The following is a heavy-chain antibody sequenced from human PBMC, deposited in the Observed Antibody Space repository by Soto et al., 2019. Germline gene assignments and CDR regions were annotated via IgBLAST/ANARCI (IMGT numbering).Heavy chain of an antibody. CDR3: ARLRLEPEGSNLPLMCGLDV. J-gene: IGHJ6*02. CDR1: GDTFTDHS. CDR2: ITPMLGTT. Sequence: QVQLVQSGAEVKKPGSSVRVSCKASGDTFTDHSISWVRQAPAQGLEWLGVITPMLGTTNYSPKFQGRVTITADDSASTAFLDLTSLKSDDTAVYYCARLRLEPEGSNLPLMCGLDVWGQGTTVSVSS. V-gene: IGHV1-69*01.